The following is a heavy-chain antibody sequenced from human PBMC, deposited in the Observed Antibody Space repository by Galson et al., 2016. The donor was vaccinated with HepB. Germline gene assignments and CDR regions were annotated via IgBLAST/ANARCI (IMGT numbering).Heavy chain of an antibody. D-gene: IGHD3-22*01. Sequence: SLRLSCAASGFTFSSYSMNWVRQAPGKGLEWVSSISSSSSYIYYADSVKGRFTISRDNAKKALWLQMNSLRAEDTAVYYCTREYYYISSGYHYVFDFWGQGTLVTVSS. CDR3: TREYYYISSGYHYVFDF. J-gene: IGHJ4*02. CDR2: ISSSSSYI. V-gene: IGHV3-21*04. CDR1: GFTFSSYS.